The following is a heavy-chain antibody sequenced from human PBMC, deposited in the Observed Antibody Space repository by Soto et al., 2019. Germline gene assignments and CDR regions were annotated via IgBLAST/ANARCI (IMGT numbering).Heavy chain of an antibody. J-gene: IGHJ6*01. CDR2: IYYSGSA. CDR1: GNSVTSVSDY. CDR3: ARGVGFGYYYYHMDL. Sequence: SETLSLTCTVSGNSVTSVSDYWSWIRQPPGKGLEWIGYIYYSGSADYNPSLGSRVTISIDTSKNQFSLKLTSVTAADTAVYYCARGVGFGYYYYHMDLWGQGTTVS. V-gene: IGHV4-61*01. D-gene: IGHD3-10*01.